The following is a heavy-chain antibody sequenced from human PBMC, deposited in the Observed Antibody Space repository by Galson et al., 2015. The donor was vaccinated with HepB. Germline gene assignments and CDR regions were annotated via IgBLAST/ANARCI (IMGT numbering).Heavy chain of an antibody. Sequence: SVKVSCKASGYTFTSYYMHWVRQAPGQGLEWMGIINPSGGSTSYAQKFQGRVTMTRDNSKNTLYLQMNSLRDEDTATYYCVKDQKRDQAVPDAFDVWGQGTMVTVSS. D-gene: IGHD1-1*01. CDR2: INPSGGST. CDR3: VKDQKRDQAVPDAFDV. J-gene: IGHJ3*01. V-gene: IGHV1-46*01. CDR1: GYTFTSYY.